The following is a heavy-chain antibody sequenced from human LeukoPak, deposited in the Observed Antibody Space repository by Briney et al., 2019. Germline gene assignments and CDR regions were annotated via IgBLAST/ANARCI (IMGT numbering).Heavy chain of an antibody. D-gene: IGHD2/OR15-2a*01. Sequence: PGGSLRLSCVASGFTLSSHWMSWVRQAPGKGLEWVANINQDGSAKYFVDSVKGRFTISRDNAKNSMYLQMNSLRAEDTAVYYCAARLYGVRIFFDYWGQGTLVTVSS. CDR2: INQDGSAK. V-gene: IGHV3-7*03. CDR3: AARLYGVRIFFDY. CDR1: GFTLSSHW. J-gene: IGHJ4*02.